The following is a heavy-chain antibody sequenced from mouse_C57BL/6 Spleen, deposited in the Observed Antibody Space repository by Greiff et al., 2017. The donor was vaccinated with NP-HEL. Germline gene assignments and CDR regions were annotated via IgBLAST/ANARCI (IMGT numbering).Heavy chain of an antibody. CDR1: GFTFSDYG. Sequence: EVQLVESGGGLVKPGGSLKLSCAASGFTFSDYGMHWVRQAPEKGLEWVAYISSGSSTIYYADTVKGRFTISRDNAKNTLFLQMTSLRSEDTAMYYCARKKMYDGYYGAMDYWGQGTSVTVSS. J-gene: IGHJ4*01. D-gene: IGHD2-3*01. V-gene: IGHV5-17*01. CDR2: ISSGSSTI. CDR3: ARKKMYDGYYGAMDY.